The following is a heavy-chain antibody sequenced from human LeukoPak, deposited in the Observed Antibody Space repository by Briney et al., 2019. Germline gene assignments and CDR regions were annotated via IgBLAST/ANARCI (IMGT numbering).Heavy chain of an antibody. V-gene: IGHV4-59*01. D-gene: IGHD6-13*01. CDR2: IYYSGST. CDR1: GGSISSYY. J-gene: IGHJ5*02. CDR3: ARGRRYSSSWPNSNWFDP. Sequence: SETRSLTCTVSGGSISSYYWSWIRQPPGKGLEWIGYIYYSGSTNYNPSLKSRVTISVDTSKNQFSLKLSSVTAADTAVYYCARGRRYSSSWPNSNWFDPWGQGTLVTVSS.